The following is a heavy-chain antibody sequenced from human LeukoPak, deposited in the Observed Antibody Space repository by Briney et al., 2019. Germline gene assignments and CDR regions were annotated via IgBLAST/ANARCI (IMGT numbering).Heavy chain of an antibody. CDR1: GFSFTTYG. V-gene: IGHV3-30*18. CDR3: AKQFGSSALFDY. J-gene: IGHJ4*02. Sequence: PGGSLRLSCAASGFSFTTYGMHWVRQAPGKGLEWVAVISSNGYDEYCRASVKGRFVISRDNSQNTLYLQMDSLRAEDTAIYYCAKQFGSSALFDYWGQGTLVTVSS. CDR2: ISSNGYDE. D-gene: IGHD6-6*01.